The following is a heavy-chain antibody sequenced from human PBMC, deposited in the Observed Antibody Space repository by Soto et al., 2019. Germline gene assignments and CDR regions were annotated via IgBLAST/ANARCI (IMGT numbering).Heavy chain of an antibody. Sequence: EVQMLESGGGLVQPGGSLRLSCAASGFTFTGFAMNWVRQAPGKGLEWVASISGRGDDITYAVSVKGRFTISRDNSKNSVNLQMNSLRVEVTATYYCARDRWCYFGSGAYDQGDHWGQGTQVTVSS. V-gene: IGHV3-23*01. J-gene: IGHJ4*02. CDR2: ISGRGDDI. CDR3: ARDRWCYFGSGAYDQGDH. CDR1: GFTFTGFA. D-gene: IGHD3-10*01.